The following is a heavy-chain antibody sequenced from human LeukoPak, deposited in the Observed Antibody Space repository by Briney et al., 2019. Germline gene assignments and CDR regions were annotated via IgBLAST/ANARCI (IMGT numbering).Heavy chain of an antibody. V-gene: IGHV1-24*01. Sequence: ASVKVSCKISGFTLSEISIHWVRQAPGKGLEWMGGFDPEDGETIYAQNFQDRVTMTEDTSTDTAYMELSSLRSEDTAVYFCATDFPHWGQGTLVTVSS. J-gene: IGHJ1*01. CDR2: FDPEDGET. CDR3: ATDFPH. CDR1: GFTLSEIS.